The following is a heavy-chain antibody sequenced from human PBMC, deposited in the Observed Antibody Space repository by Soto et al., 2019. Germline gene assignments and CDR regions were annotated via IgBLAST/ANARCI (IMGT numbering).Heavy chain of an antibody. CDR1: GGSFSGYY. V-gene: IGHV4-34*01. CDR3: ARGRVMDQSLHYYFALDV. J-gene: IGHJ6*02. CDR2: INHSGNS. Sequence: QVQLQQWGAGLLKPSETLSLTCAVSGGSFSGYYWTWIRQPPGQGLEWIGEINHSGNSNQTPSLKCRLSMSVDMSQRQFSLKISSVTAADTAVYYCARGRVMDQSLHYYFALDVCGQGTTVIVSS.